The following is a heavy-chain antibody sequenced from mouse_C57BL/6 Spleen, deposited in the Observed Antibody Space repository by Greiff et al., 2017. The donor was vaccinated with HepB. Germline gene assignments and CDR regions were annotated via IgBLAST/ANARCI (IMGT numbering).Heavy chain of an antibody. D-gene: IGHD1-1*01. CDR2: ISSGGDYI. CDR1: GFTFSSYA. V-gene: IGHV5-9-1*02. CDR3: TRAPYYCGSTWYFDV. Sequence: DVKLVESGEGLVKPGGSLKLSCAASGFTFSSYAMSWVRQTPEKRLEWVAYISSGGDYIYYADTVKGRFTISRDNARNTLYLQMSSLKSEDTDMYYCTRAPYYCGSTWYFDVWGTGTTVTVAS. J-gene: IGHJ1*03.